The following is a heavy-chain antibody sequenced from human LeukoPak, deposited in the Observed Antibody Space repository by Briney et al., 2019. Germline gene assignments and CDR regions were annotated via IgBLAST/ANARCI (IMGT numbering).Heavy chain of an antibody. V-gene: IGHV3-30*04. Sequence: RPGGSLTLPSAASRFPLSSHPMHWARQAPGQAPHRLPVISYDGINKYYTDSVKGRFTISSDNSKNTLYLQMNSLRAEDTAVYYCARDRVEGTILTGYYFDYWGQGTLVTVSS. CDR1: RFPLSSHP. D-gene: IGHD3-9*01. CDR3: ARDRVEGTILTGYYFDY. J-gene: IGHJ4*02. CDR2: ISYDGINK.